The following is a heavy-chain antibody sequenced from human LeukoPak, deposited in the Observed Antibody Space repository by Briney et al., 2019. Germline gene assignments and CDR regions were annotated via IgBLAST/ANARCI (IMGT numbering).Heavy chain of an antibody. V-gene: IGHV3-7*02. D-gene: IGHD3-16*02. CDR1: GFTFSSYW. CDR2: IKRDGSEK. CDR3: GYTNNFYH. Sequence: GGSLRLSCAASGFTFSSYWMSWVRQAPGKGLEWVANIKRDGSEKYYVDSVRGRFTISRDDGRNSVSLQMNSVRAEDTAVYYCGYTNNFYHWGQGTLVVVSS. J-gene: IGHJ4*02.